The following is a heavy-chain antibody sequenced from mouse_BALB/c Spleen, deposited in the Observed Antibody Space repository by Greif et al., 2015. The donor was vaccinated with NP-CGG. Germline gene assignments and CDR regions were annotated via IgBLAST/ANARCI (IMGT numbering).Heavy chain of an antibody. D-gene: IGHD3-1*01. CDR2: IWAGGST. CDR1: GFSLTSYG. CDR3: ARDRAFYAMDY. Sequence: VQLVESGPGLVAPSQSLSITCTVSGFSLTSYGVHWVRQPPGKGLEWLGVIWAGGSTNYNSALMSRLSISKDNSKSQVFLKMNGLQTDDTAMYCCARDRAFYAMDYWGQGTSVTVSS. J-gene: IGHJ4*01. V-gene: IGHV2-9*02.